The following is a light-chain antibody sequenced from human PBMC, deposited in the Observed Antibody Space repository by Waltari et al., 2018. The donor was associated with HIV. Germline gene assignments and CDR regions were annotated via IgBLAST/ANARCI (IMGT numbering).Light chain of an antibody. CDR1: SLRSYY. V-gene: IGLV3-19*01. CDR3: NARDSSGNHLNVV. Sequence: SSELTQDPAVSVALGQTVRITCQGDSLRSYYASWYQQKPGQAPVLVIYGKNNRPSGIPDRFSCAGSGNTASLTITGAQAEDEADYYCNARDSSGNHLNVVFGGGTKLTVL. CDR2: GKN. J-gene: IGLJ2*01.